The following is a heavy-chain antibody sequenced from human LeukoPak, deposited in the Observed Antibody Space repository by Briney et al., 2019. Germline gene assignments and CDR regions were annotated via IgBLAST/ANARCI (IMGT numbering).Heavy chain of an antibody. J-gene: IGHJ5*02. CDR2: ISNSSSTI. V-gene: IGHV3-48*02. D-gene: IGHD3-10*01. Sequence: GGSLSLSCAASGFTFSSYSMYWVRQAPEKGLEWVSYISNSSSTIFYADSVKGRFTISRDNAQNSLYLQMNSLRDEDTAVYYCTRDSYGSGSYYWFDPWGQGTLVTVSS. CDR1: GFTFSSYS. CDR3: TRDSYGSGSYYWFDP.